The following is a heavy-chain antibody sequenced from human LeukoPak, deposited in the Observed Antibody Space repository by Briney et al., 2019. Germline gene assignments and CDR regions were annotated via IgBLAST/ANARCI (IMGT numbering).Heavy chain of an antibody. CDR1: QFTFTTYA. J-gene: IGHJ4*02. V-gene: IGHV3-23*01. CDR2: IGDSGVPT. CDR3: AKVATWTYFDS. Sequence: GGSLRLSRAASQFTFTTYAMSWVRQAPGRVLEWVSSIGDSGVPTYYADSVKGRFTISRDNSQNTLYLQMNSLGADDTAVYYCAKVATWTYFDSWGQGTLVTVSS. D-gene: IGHD3/OR15-3a*01.